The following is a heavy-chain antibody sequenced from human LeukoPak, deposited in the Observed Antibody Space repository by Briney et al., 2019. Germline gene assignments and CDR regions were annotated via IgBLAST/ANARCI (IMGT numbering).Heavy chain of an antibody. D-gene: IGHD6-13*01. Sequence: PSETLSLTCAVYGGSFSGYYWTWIRQPPGKGLEWIGEIYHSGSTDYNPSLKSRVTISVDTSKNQFSLKLSSVTAADTAVYYCAQMRCGVYSNDFDIWGQGTMVTISS. J-gene: IGHJ3*02. CDR2: IYHSGST. CDR3: AQMRCGVYSNDFDI. CDR1: GGSFSGYY. V-gene: IGHV4-34*01.